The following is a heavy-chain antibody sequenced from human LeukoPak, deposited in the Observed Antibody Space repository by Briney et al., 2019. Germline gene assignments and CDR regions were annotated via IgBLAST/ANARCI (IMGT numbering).Heavy chain of an antibody. Sequence: PGGSLRLSCAASGFTFSSYSMNWVRQAPGKGLEWVSYISSSSSTIYYADSVKGRFTISRDNAKNSLYLQMNSLRAEDTAVYYCARVGLYSYGYGWGQGTLVTVSS. V-gene: IGHV3-48*04. CDR2: ISSSSSTI. D-gene: IGHD5-18*01. CDR3: ARVGLYSYGYG. J-gene: IGHJ4*02. CDR1: GFTFSSYS.